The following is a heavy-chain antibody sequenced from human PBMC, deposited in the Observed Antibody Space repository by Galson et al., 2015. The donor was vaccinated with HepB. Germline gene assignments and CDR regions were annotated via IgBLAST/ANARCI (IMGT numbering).Heavy chain of an antibody. J-gene: IGHJ4*02. V-gene: IGHV3-23*01. CDR2: ISISGRNT. D-gene: IGHD4/OR15-4a*01. Sequence: SLRLSCAVSGFSFSNSAMTWVRQAPGRGLEWISGISISGRNTYYADSVKGRFTTSRDNSKNTVFLQMNSLRAEDTAVYYCAKEEVPNDYWGQGTLVTVSS. CDR1: GFSFSNSA. CDR3: AKEEVPNDY.